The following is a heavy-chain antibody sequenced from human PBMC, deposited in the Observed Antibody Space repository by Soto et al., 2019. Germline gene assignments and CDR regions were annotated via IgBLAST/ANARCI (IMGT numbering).Heavy chain of an antibody. D-gene: IGHD2-2*01. CDR3: ARGGRWSPSGHAPLAF. V-gene: IGHV4-30-2*01. Sequence: QLQLQESGSGLVNPSQTLSLTCTVSGASLTSGSYSWSWIRQEPGKGQEWIGNIHVTGYTALLPSLNRQGTKPFQTLNNVFSLHVDSMTSAYTTRYYCARGGRWSPSGHAPLAFWVQGTLITVST. CDR2: IHVTGYT. CDR1: GASLTSGSYS. J-gene: IGHJ4*02.